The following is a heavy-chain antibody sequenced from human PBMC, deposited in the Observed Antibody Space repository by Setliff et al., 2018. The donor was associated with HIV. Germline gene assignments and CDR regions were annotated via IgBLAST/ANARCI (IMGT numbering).Heavy chain of an antibody. V-gene: IGHV1-18*01. D-gene: IGHD1-1*01. CDR3: ARGQLDRHLRSDVPSDI. J-gene: IGHJ3*02. CDR2: ISASSDNT. Sequence: GASVKVSCKASGYTFTTYGFNWVRQAPGQGLEWMGWISASSDNTNYAQKFQGRVTLTTDTSTNTVYMELKSLRSDDTAVYFCARGQLDRHLRSDVPSDIWGQGTMVTVSS. CDR1: GYTFTTYG.